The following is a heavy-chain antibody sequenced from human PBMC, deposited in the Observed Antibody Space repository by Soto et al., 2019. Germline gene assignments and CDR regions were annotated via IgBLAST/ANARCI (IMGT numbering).Heavy chain of an antibody. D-gene: IGHD2-8*01. Sequence: SVKVSCKASGGTFSSYAISWVRQAPGQGLEWMGGIIPIFGTANYAQKFQGRVTITADESTSTAYMELSSLRSEDTAVYYCARGGYCTNGVCYTRHYYYYGMDVWGQGTAVTVSS. CDR2: IIPIFGTA. CDR3: ARGGYCTNGVCYTRHYYYYGMDV. J-gene: IGHJ6*02. CDR1: GGTFSSYA. V-gene: IGHV1-69*13.